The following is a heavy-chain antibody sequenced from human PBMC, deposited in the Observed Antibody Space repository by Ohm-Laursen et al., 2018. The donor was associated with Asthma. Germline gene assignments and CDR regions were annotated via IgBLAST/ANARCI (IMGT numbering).Heavy chain of an antibody. D-gene: IGHD7-27*01. J-gene: IGHJ4*02. CDR3: AAWGSENF. V-gene: IGHV3-20*04. CDR2: ISGSGGST. CDR1: GFTFDDYG. Sequence: SLRLSCAASGFTFDDYGMSWVRQTPGKGLEWVSAISGSGGSTYYADSVKGRFTISRDNAKDSLSLQMNSLRVEDTAVYYCAAWGSENFWGQGTLVTVS.